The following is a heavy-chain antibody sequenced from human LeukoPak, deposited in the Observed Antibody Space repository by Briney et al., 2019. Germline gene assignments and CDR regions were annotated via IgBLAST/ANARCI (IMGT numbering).Heavy chain of an antibody. CDR3: ATYTNWVAGDV. V-gene: IGHV3-7*01. Sequence: GGSLRLSCVASGFTFSDSWMSWVRQAPGEGLEWVADIKKDGSEKDYVDSVKGRFTISRDHDKNSLYLQMDSLRAEDTAVYYCATYTNWVAGDVWGQGTTVSVSS. J-gene: IGHJ6*02. CDR1: GFTFSDSW. D-gene: IGHD7-27*01. CDR2: IKKDGSEK.